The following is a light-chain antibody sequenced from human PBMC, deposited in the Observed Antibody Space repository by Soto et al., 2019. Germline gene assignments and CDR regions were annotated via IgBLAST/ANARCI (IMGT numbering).Light chain of an antibody. CDR3: QSADTSGSYV. CDR1: ALSKQF. CDR2: KDT. Sequence: SYELTQPPSVSVSPGQTARITCSGDALSKQFVYWYQQKPGQAPVMVMQKDTERPSGIPERFSGSSSGTTVTLTISGVQAEDEGDYYCQSADTSGSYVFATGTKLTVL. V-gene: IGLV3-25*02. J-gene: IGLJ1*01.